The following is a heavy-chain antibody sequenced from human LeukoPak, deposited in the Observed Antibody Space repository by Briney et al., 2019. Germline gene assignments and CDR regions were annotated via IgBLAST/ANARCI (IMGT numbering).Heavy chain of an antibody. CDR2: ISHDGSNK. J-gene: IGHJ4*02. CDR3: AKDHLTFTVTDYSSFDY. V-gene: IGHV3-30*18. Sequence: GGSLRLSCAASEFTFSRFGMHWVRQAPGKGLEWVAVISHDGSNKYYADSVKGRFTISRDNSKNTLYLQMNSLRAEDTAVYYCAKDHLTFTVTDYSSFDYWGQGVLVTVSS. D-gene: IGHD4-17*01. CDR1: EFTFSRFG.